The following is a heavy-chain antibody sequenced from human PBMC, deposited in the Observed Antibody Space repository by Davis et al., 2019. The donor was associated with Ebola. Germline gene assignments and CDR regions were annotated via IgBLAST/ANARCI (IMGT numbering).Heavy chain of an antibody. CDR1: GFTFSSFG. D-gene: IGHD3-3*01. CDR3: AKSGLSFGVVKYHYGMDV. Sequence: PGGSLRLSCAASGFTFSSFGFHWVRQAPGKGLEWVAFVRYDESNKYYEDSVKGRFTISRDNSKKTLYLQMNSLRAEDTAVYYCAKSGLSFGVVKYHYGMDVWGKGTTVTVSS. J-gene: IGHJ6*04. V-gene: IGHV3-30*02. CDR2: VRYDESNK.